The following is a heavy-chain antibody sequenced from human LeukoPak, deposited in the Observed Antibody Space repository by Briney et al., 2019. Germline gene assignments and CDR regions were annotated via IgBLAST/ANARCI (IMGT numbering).Heavy chain of an antibody. CDR1: GFPFSSAW. J-gene: IGHJ1*01. Sequence: PGGSLRLSCATSGFPFSSAWLSWVRQAPGKGLEWLGRSKPKSVGGPIVYAAPVKDRFTISRDDATNTPYLQMNSLKTEDTAVYYCTTLYNPGFWGQGTLVTVSS. CDR3: TTLYNPGF. CDR2: SKPKSVGGPI. D-gene: IGHD1-1*01. V-gene: IGHV3-15*01.